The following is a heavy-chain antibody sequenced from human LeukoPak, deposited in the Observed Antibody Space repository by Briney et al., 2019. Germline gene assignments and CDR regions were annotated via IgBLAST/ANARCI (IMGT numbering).Heavy chain of an antibody. CDR1: GGPFSGYY. J-gene: IGHJ6*02. D-gene: IGHD2-15*01. CDR3: GRVDVVRETTPGRPSYGMDV. V-gene: IGHV4-34*01. CDR2: NNHSGST. Sequence: PSETLTLTCAVYGGPFSGYYWSWIRQPPGKGLEWIGENNHSGSTNYNPSLKSPVTNFVDTSKKQFSPTLGPVTGADPAVYYWGRVDVVRETTPGRPSYGMDVWGQGTTVTVSS.